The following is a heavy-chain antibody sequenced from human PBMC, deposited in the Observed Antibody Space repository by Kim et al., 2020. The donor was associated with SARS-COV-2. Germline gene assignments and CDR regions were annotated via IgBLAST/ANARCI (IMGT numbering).Heavy chain of an antibody. V-gene: IGHV4-34*01. CDR3: ARERVVGATTPFDY. CDR1: GGSFSGYY. Sequence: SETLSLTCAVYGGSFSGYYWSWIRQPPGKGLEWIGEINHSGSTNYNPSLKSRVTISVDTSKNQFSLKLSSVTAADTAVYYCARERVVGATTPFDYWGQGT. J-gene: IGHJ4*02. D-gene: IGHD1-26*01. CDR2: INHSGST.